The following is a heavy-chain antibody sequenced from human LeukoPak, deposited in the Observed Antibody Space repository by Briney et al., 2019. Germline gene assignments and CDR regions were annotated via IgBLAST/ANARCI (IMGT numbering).Heavy chain of an antibody. V-gene: IGHV3-11*05. J-gene: IGHJ4*02. CDR2: ISSSSSYT. Sequence: GGSLRLSCAASGFTFSDYYMSWIRQAPGKGLEGVSYISSSSSYTNYADSVKGRFTISRDNAKNSLYLQMNSLRAEDTAVYYCARVRSGYYCPDYWGQGTLVTVSS. CDR3: ARVRSGYYCPDY. CDR1: GFTFSDYY. D-gene: IGHD3-22*01.